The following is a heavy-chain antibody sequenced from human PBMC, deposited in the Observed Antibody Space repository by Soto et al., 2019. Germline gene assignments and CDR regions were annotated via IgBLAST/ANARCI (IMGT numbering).Heavy chain of an antibody. CDR3: ARVAAYYYDY. Sequence: SETLSLTCTVSGGSISSGGYYWSWIRQHPGKGLEWIGYIYYSGSTYYNPSLKSRVTISVDTSKNQFSLKLSSVTAEDTAVYYCARVAAYYYDYWGQGTLVTVSS. J-gene: IGHJ4*02. D-gene: IGHD2-15*01. CDR2: IYYSGST. V-gene: IGHV4-31*03. CDR1: GGSISSGGYY.